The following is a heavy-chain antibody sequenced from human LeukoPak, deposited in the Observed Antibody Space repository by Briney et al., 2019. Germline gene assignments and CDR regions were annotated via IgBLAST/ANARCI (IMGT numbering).Heavy chain of an antibody. D-gene: IGHD1-26*01. CDR2: NYSGGST. V-gene: IGHV3-53*01. CDR3: ARDPYGGSYGAYYYYYMDV. Sequence: PGGSLSLSCAASGFTSSSNNMSWRRQAAGGGVEGASVNYSGGSTYYADSVKGRFTISRDNAKNSLYLQMNSLRAEDSAVYYCARDPYGGSYGAYYYYYMDVWGKGTTVTISS. CDR1: GFTSSSNN. J-gene: IGHJ6*03.